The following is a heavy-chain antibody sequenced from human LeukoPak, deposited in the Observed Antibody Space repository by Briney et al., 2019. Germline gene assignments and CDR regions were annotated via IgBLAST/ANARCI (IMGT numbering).Heavy chain of an antibody. Sequence: GASVKVSCKASGGTFSSYAISWVRQAPGQGLEWMGRIIPILGIANYAQKFQGRVTITADKSTSTAYMELSSLRSEDTAVYYCASGSTATALPLRNWGQGTLVTVSS. CDR1: GGTFSSYA. CDR2: IIPILGIA. V-gene: IGHV1-69*04. J-gene: IGHJ4*02. CDR3: ASGSTATALPLRN. D-gene: IGHD2-21*01.